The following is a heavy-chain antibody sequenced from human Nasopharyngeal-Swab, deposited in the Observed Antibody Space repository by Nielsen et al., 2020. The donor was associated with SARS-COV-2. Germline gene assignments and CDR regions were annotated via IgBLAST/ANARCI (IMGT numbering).Heavy chain of an antibody. CDR1: GYTFTSYD. V-gene: IGHV1-46*01. Sequence: VSVKVSCKASGYTFTSYDMHWGRQAPGQGLEWMGIINPSGGSTSYAQKFQGRVTMTRDTSTSTVYMELSSLRSEDTAVYYCARDLPYIGWDYWGQGTLVTVSS. CDR3: ARDLPYIGWDY. D-gene: IGHD2-15*01. J-gene: IGHJ4*02. CDR2: INPSGGST.